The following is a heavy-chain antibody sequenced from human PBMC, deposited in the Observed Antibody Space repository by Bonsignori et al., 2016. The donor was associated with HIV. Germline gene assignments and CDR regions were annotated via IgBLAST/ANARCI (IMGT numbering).Heavy chain of an antibody. V-gene: IGHV3-23*01. D-gene: IGHD6-13*01. CDR2: ISGSGGST. J-gene: IGHJ4*02. Sequence: WIRQPPGKGLEWVSAISGSGGSTYYADSVKGRFTISRDNSKNTLYLQMNSLRAEDTAVYHCAKGTIAALYWGQGTLVTVSS. CDR3: AKGTIAALY.